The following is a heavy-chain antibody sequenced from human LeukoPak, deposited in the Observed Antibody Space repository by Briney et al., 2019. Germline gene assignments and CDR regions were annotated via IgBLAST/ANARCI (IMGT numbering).Heavy chain of an antibody. V-gene: IGHV3-7*01. D-gene: IGHD2-2*01. CDR2: IKQDGSEK. Sequence: GGSLRLSCAASGFTFSSYWMSWVRQAPGKGLEWVANIKQDGSEKYYVDSVKGRFTISRDNAKNSLYLQMNSLRAEDTAVYYCAREYPYSSSTSCYYGWGYYYYYYYMDVWGKGTTVTVSS. J-gene: IGHJ6*03. CDR1: GFTFSSYW. CDR3: AREYPYSSSTSCYYGWGYYYYYYYMDV.